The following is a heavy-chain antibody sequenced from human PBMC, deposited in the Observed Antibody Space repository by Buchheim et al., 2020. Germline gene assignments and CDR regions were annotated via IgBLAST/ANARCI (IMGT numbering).Heavy chain of an antibody. Sequence: QVQLVESGGGVVQPGRSLRLSCAASGFTFGSSAMHWVRQAPGKGLEWVAAIWYDGSSQYYSDSVRCRFTISRAISKDTLYLQMDSLRAEDTAMYYCAKVPRFDTWYFDLWGRGTL. CDR2: IWYDGSSQ. V-gene: IGHV3-33*06. J-gene: IGHJ2*01. CDR1: GFTFGSSA. CDR3: AKVPRFDTWYFDL. D-gene: IGHD3-16*01.